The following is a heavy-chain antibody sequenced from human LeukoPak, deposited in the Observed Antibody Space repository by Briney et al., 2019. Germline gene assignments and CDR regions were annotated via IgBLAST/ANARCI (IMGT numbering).Heavy chain of an antibody. CDR1: GFTFSSYS. D-gene: IGHD6-13*01. J-gene: IGHJ4*02. CDR2: ISSSSSYI. CDR3: ARDATNMAAAAGYFDY. V-gene: IGHV3-21*01. Sequence: GGSLRLSCAASGFTFSSYSMNWVRQAPGKGLEWVSSISSSSSYIYYADSVKGRFTISRDNAKNSLYLQMNSLRAEDTAVYYCARDATNMAAAAGYFDYWGQGTLVTVS.